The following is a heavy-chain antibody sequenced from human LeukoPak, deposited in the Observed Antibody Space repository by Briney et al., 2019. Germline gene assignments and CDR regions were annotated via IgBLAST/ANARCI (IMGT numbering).Heavy chain of an antibody. J-gene: IGHJ4*02. CDR3: ARSPPADYSSSWYFPSVYYFDY. V-gene: IGHV3-23*01. CDR1: GFTFSSSA. CDR2: ISDSGSST. D-gene: IGHD6-13*01. Sequence: GGSLRLSCAASGFTFSSSAMTWVRQAPGKGLEWVSGISDSGSSTYYADSVKGRFTISRDNSRNSLYLQMNSLRPEDTAVYYCARSPPADYSSSWYFPSVYYFDYWGQGTLVTVSS.